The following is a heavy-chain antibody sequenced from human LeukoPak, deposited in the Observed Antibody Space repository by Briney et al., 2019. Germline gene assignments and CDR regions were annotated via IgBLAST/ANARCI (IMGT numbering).Heavy chain of an antibody. V-gene: IGHV1-46*01. CDR1: GYTFTSYY. CDR3: ARDGPNNRDY. CDR2: INHSGGRT. Sequence: AAVNFSCKASGYTFTSYYMHWVRQAPGQGLEWMGIINHSGGRTNSAQIFQGRVTMTRDTSTTTVYMELSSLISEDTAVYYCARDGPNNRDYWGQGTV. J-gene: IGHJ4*02.